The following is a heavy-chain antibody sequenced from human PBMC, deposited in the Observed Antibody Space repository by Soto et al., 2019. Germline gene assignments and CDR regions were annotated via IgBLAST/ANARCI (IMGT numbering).Heavy chain of an antibody. D-gene: IGHD3-22*01. Sequence: PGESLKISCKGSGYSFTSYWISWVRQMPGKGLEWMGRIDPSDSYTNYSPSFQGHVTISADKSISTAYLQWSSLKASDTAMYYCARLSYYYDSSGYSPAGWGQGTLVTVSS. CDR3: ARLSYYYDSSGYSPAG. CDR1: GYSFTSYW. CDR2: IDPSDSYT. V-gene: IGHV5-10-1*01. J-gene: IGHJ4*02.